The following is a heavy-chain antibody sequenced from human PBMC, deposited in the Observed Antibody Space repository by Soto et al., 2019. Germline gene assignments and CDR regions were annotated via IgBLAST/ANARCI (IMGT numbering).Heavy chain of an antibody. V-gene: IGHV1-69*12. CDR1: GDTLNIYT. J-gene: IGHJ3*01. CDR3: ARRASCFAFDV. Sequence: QVQLVQSGADVMQPGSSVKVSCKASGDTLNIYTINWVRQAPGQGLEGMGGINPVSGTATFAQKFQGRVSITADGSMSIAYMELGSLRYEDTGMYYCARRASCFAFDVWGEGTMVTVSS. CDR2: INPVSGTA.